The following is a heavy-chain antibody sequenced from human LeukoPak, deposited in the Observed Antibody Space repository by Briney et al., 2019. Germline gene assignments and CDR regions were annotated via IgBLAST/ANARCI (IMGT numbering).Heavy chain of an antibody. CDR1: GFTFSSYG. CDR2: IWYDASNK. CDR3: ARGTYYYDSSGYPYEY. V-gene: IGHV3-33*01. D-gene: IGHD3-22*01. Sequence: GGSLRLSCAASGFTFSSYGMHWVRQAPGKGLEWVAVIWYDASNKYYADSVKGRFTISRDNSKNTPYLQMNSLRAEDTAVYYCARGTYYYDSSGYPYEYWGQGTLVTVSS. J-gene: IGHJ4*02.